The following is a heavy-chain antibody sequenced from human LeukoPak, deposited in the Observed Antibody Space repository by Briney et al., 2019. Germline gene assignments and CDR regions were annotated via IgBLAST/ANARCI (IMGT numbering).Heavy chain of an antibody. Sequence: SVKVSCKASGGTFSSYAISWVRQAPGQGLEWMGGIIPIFGTANYAQKFQGRVTITADESTSTAYMELSSLRSEDTAVYYCARGLHCSGTSCYLFDPWGQGTLVTVSS. J-gene: IGHJ5*02. V-gene: IGHV1-69*13. D-gene: IGHD2-2*01. CDR1: GGTFSSYA. CDR2: IIPIFGTA. CDR3: ARGLHCSGTSCYLFDP.